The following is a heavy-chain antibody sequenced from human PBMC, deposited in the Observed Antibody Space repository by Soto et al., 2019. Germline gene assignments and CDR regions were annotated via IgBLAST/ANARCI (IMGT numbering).Heavy chain of an antibody. CDR2: IYYSGST. CDR1: GGSISSGGDY. V-gene: IGHV4-31*03. J-gene: IGHJ3*02. Sequence: SETLSLTCTVSGGSISSGGDYWSWIRQHPGKGLEWIGYIYYSGSTYYNPSLKSRVTISVDTSKNQFSLKLSSVTAADTAVYYCARAVGYCSGGSCDDAFDIWGQGTMVTVSS. CDR3: ARAVGYCSGGSCDDAFDI. D-gene: IGHD2-15*01.